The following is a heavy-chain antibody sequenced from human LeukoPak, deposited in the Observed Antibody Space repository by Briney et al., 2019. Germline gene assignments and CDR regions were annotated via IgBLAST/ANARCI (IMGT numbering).Heavy chain of an antibody. V-gene: IGHV1-2*02. CDR1: GYTFSDYY. CDR2: INPNSGDT. J-gene: IGHJ3*02. CDR3: AREGGTVPDAINDAFDI. Sequence: ASVKVSCKPSGYTFSDYYIHWIRQAPGQGLEWVGWINPNSGDTDYAQKFQGRVTMTRDTSISTAYMELSRLRSDDTAVYYCAREGGTVPDAINDAFDIWGQGTMVTVSS. D-gene: IGHD4-17*01.